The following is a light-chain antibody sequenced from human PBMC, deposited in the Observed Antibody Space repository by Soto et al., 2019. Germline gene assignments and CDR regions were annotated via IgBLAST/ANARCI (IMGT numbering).Light chain of an antibody. J-gene: IGKJ1*01. Sequence: EIVLTQSPGTLSLSPGERATLSCRAGQSVSSSFLAWYQQKPGQAPRLLISGASTRATGIPDRFSGSGSGTDFTLSISRLEPEDFAVYYCHHYGTAWTFGQGTKVEV. CDR2: GAS. CDR1: QSVSSSF. V-gene: IGKV3-20*01. CDR3: HHYGTAWT.